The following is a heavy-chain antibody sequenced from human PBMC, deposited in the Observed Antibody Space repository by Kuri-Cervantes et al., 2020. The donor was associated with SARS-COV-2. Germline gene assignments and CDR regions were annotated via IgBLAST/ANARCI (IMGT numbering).Heavy chain of an antibody. CDR2: IKADGGEM. D-gene: IGHD3-3*01. CDR1: GFTLTYRW. V-gene: IGHV3-7*04. J-gene: IGHJ3*02. CDR3: AWGRGWTFDI. Sequence: GGSLRLSCEASGFTLTYRWMAWFRQAPGKGLEWVAAIKADGGEMVYADSAKGRFTISRDNAKNSVFLQMNSVRIEDTSLYFCAWGRGWTFDIWGRGTMVTVSS.